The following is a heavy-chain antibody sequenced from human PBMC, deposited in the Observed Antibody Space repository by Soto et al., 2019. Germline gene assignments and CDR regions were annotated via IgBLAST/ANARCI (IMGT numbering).Heavy chain of an antibody. CDR3: ARRTSASALDGFDI. V-gene: IGHV5-51*01. J-gene: IGHJ3*02. Sequence: LGASLKISCKGSGYSFTSDWIGWVRQMPGKGLEWMGIIYPGDSDTRYSPSFQGQVTISADKSISTAYLQWSSLKAADTAMYYCARRTSASALDGFDIWGQGTMVTVSS. CDR2: IYPGDSDT. CDR1: GYSFTSDW. D-gene: IGHD1-1*01.